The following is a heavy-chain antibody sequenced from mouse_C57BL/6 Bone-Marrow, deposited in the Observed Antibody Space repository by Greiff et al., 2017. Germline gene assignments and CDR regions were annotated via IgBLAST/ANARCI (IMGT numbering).Heavy chain of an antibody. CDR3: ARLIYYYGSKYFDV. J-gene: IGHJ1*03. CDR1: GYTFTSYW. D-gene: IGHD1-1*01. CDR2: IDPSDSYT. V-gene: IGHV1-69*01. Sequence: QVQLQQPGAELVMPGASVKLSCKASGYTFTSYWMHWVKQRPGQGLERIGEIDPSDSYTNYNQKFKGKSTLTVDKSSSTAYMQLSSLTSEDSAVYYCARLIYYYGSKYFDVWGTGTTVTVSS.